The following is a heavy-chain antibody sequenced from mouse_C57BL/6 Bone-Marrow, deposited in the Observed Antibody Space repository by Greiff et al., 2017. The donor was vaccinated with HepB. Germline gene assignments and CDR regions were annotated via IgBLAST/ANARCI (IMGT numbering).Heavy chain of an antibody. V-gene: IGHV1-81*01. J-gene: IGHJ4*01. CDR3: ERVYYGSDYAMED. CDR1: GYTFTSYG. D-gene: IGHD1-1*01. CDR2: IYPRSGNT. Sequence: QVQLQQSGAELARPGASVKLSCKASGYTFTSYGISWVKQRTGQGLEWIGEIYPRSGNTYYNEKFKGKATLTADKSSSTAYMELRSLTSEDSAVYFSERVYYGSDYAMEDGGQGTSVTVSS.